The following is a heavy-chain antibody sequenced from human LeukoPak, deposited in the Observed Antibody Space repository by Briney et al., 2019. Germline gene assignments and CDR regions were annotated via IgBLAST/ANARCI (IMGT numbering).Heavy chain of an antibody. D-gene: IGHD3-3*01. CDR1: GFTFSVSA. J-gene: IGHJ3*02. CDR3: TTTGDTIYDAFDI. CDR2: IRSKVNNYAT. Sequence: GGSLRLSCAASGFTFSVSAMHWVRQASGKGLEWVGRIRSKVNNYATAYAASVKARFTISRDDSKNTAYLQMNSLKTEDTAVYYCTTTGDTIYDAFDIWGQGTMVTVSS. V-gene: IGHV3-73*01.